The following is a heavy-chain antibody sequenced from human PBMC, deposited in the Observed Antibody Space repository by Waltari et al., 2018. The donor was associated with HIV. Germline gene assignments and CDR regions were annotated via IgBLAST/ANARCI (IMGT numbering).Heavy chain of an antibody. CDR2: VSSDGNST. CDR3: ARSLYYDFWSAYPPDY. D-gene: IGHD3-3*01. Sequence: EVKLVESGGRLVQPRGSLRLSCVASGFPFSSYWMPSVRQAPGKGLVWISRVSSDGNSTVYADSVKGRFTISRDNAKNTLFLQMNSLRVEDTAVYFCARSLYYDFWSAYPPDYWGQGTRVTVSS. J-gene: IGHJ4*02. CDR1: GFPFSSYW. V-gene: IGHV3-74*03.